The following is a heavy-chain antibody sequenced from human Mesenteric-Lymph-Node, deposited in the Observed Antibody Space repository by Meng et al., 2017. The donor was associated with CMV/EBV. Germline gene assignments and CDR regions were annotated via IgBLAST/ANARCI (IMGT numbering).Heavy chain of an antibody. J-gene: IGHJ4*02. CDR1: GGSFSVYY. V-gene: IGHV4-34*01. CDR3: ARRWEGNTWFDY. D-gene: IGHD1-26*01. CDR2: INHSGST. Sequence: SETLSLTCAVYGGSFSVYYWSWIRQSPGRGLEWIGEINHSGSTNSNPSLKSRVTISLDTSKNEFSLKLTSVTAADTAVYYCARRWEGNTWFDYWGQGTLVTVSS.